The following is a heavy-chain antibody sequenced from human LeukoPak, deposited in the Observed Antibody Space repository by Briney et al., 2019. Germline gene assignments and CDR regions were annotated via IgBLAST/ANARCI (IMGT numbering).Heavy chain of an antibody. J-gene: IGHJ4*02. Sequence: GGSLRLSCAASGFFFTSSVMNWVRQAPGKGLEWVTFIGSDGSKQYYADSVKGRFSISRDNSRNTVSLQMNSLRLEDTAVYYCATDGSGTSFPYYFESWGQGTLVTVSS. CDR1: GFFFTSSV. CDR3: ATDGSGTSFPYYFES. CDR2: IGSDGSKQ. V-gene: IGHV3-30*02. D-gene: IGHD3-10*01.